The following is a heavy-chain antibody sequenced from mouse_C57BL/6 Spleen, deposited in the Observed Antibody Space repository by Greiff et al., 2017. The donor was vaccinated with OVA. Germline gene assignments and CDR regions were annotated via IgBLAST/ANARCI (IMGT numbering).Heavy chain of an antibody. CDR3: ARRRVYYGRNYFDY. CDR1: GYTFTSYW. V-gene: IGHV1-61*01. D-gene: IGHD1-1*01. J-gene: IGHJ2*01. CDR2: IYPSDSET. Sequence: VQLQQPGAELVRPGSSVKLSCKASGYTFTSYWMDWVKQRPGQGLEWIGNIYPSDSETHYNQKFKDKATLTVDKSSSTAYMQLSSLTSEDSAVYYCARRRVYYGRNYFDYWGQGTTLTVSS.